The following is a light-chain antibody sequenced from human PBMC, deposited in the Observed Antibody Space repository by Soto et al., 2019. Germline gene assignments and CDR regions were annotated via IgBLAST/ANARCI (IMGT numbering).Light chain of an antibody. V-gene: IGLV2-14*01. Sequence: QSALTQPASVSGSPGQSITISCTGTSSDIGAYNSVYWYQQHPGKAPKLMIYEVSNRPSGVSNRFSASKSGNTASLTISGLQAEDEDYYYCSARTTSNPYVFGAGTKLTVL. CDR1: SSDIGAYNS. CDR3: SARTTSNPYV. J-gene: IGLJ1*01. CDR2: EVS.